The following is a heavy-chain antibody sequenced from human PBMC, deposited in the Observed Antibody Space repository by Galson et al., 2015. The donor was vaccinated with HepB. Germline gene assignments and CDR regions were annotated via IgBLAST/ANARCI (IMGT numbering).Heavy chain of an antibody. D-gene: IGHD5-18*01. V-gene: IGHV1-18*01. CDR3: ATAVPLGGYSYGGRFRSQYDY. Sequence: SVKVSCKASGYTFTSYGISWVRQAPGQGLEWMGWISAYNGNTNYAQKLQGRVTMTEDTSTDTAYMELSSLRSEDTAVYYCATAVPLGGYSYGGRFRSQYDYCGEGTLVTVSS. CDR1: GYTFTSYG. CDR2: ISAYNGNT. J-gene: IGHJ4*02.